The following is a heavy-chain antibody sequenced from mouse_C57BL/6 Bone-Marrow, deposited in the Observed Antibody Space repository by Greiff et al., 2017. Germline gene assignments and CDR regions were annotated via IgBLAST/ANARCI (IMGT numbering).Heavy chain of an antibody. J-gene: IGHJ3*01. CDR2: ISDGGSYT. D-gene: IGHD2-2*01. V-gene: IGHV5-4*03. Sequence: EVKLVESGGGLVKPGGSLKLSCAASGFTFRSYAMSWVRPTPEKRLEWVATISDGGSYTYYPDNVKVRFTISRDNAKNNLYLQMIHLKSEDTAMYYCAGGGYGYPAWFAYWGQGTLVTVSA. CDR1: GFTFRSYA. CDR3: AGGGYGYPAWFAY.